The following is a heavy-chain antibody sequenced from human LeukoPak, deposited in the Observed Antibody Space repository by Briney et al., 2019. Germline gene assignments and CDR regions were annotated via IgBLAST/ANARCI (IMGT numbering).Heavy chain of an antibody. CDR3: TTVTLQPVGL. J-gene: IGHJ4*02. Sequence: GGTLRLSCAASGFTFSSYGMSWVRQAPGKGLEWVSAISGSGGSTYYADSVKGRFTISRDDSKNTLFLQVNSLKIEDTAVYYCTTVTLQPVGLWGQGTLVTVSS. CDR1: GFTFSSYG. CDR2: ISGSGGST. V-gene: IGHV3-23*01.